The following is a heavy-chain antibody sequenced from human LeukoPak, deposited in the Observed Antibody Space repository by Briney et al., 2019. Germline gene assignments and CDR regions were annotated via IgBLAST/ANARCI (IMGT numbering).Heavy chain of an antibody. CDR3: ARVVVAGTGFDAFDI. V-gene: IGHV1-69*05. J-gene: IGHJ3*02. CDR2: VIPIFGTA. CDR1: GGTFSSYA. D-gene: IGHD2-15*01. Sequence: SVKVSCKASGGTFSSYAISWVRQAPGQGLEWMGGVIPIFGTANYAQKFQGRVTITTDESTSTAYMELSSLRSEDTAVYYCARVVVAGTGFDAFDIWGQGTMVTVSS.